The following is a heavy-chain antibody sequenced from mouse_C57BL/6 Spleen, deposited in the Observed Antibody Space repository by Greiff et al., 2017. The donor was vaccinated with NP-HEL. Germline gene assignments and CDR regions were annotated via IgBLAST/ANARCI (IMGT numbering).Heavy chain of an antibody. CDR1: GYAFSSSW. J-gene: IGHJ1*03. CDR3: AREKGYSYWYFDV. CDR2: IYPGDGDT. Sequence: VQLQQSGPELVKPGASVKISCKASGYAFSSSWMNWVKQRPGKGLEWIGRIYPGDGDTNYNGKFKGKATLTADKSSSTAYMQLSSLTSEDSAVYFCAREKGYSYWYFDVWGTGTTVTVSS. D-gene: IGHD3-2*02. V-gene: IGHV1-82*01.